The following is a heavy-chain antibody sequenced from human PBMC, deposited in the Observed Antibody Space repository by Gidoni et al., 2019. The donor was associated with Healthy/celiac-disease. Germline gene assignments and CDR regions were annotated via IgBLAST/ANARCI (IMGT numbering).Heavy chain of an antibody. J-gene: IGHJ4*02. CDR3: AKISGWYGEDY. D-gene: IGHD6-19*01. V-gene: IGHV4-59*01. CDR1: GGSISSYY. Sequence: QVQLQESGPGLVKPSETLSLTCTVSGGSISSYYWSWIRQPPGKGLEWIGYIYYSGSTNYNPSLKSRVTISVDTSKNQFSLKLSSVTAADTAVYYCAKISGWYGEDYWGQGTLVTVSS. CDR2: IYYSGST.